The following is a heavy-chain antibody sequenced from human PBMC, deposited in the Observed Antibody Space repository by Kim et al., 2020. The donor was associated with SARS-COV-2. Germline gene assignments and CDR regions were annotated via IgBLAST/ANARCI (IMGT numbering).Heavy chain of an antibody. J-gene: IGHJ4*02. D-gene: IGHD6-6*01. Sequence: ADAVKGRFTISRDNSKNTLYLQMNSLRAEDTAVYYCAKRASYSSSSPFDYWGQGTLVTVSS. V-gene: IGHV3-23*01. CDR3: AKRASYSSSSPFDY.